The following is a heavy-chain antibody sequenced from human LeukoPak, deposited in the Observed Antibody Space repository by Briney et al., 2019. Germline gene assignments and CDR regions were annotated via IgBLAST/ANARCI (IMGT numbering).Heavy chain of an antibody. V-gene: IGHV3-21*01. CDR1: GFTFSSYA. D-gene: IGHD3-22*01. CDR3: ARRTYYQDSSGYSYYHHYYMDV. Sequence: GGSLSLSCAASGFTFSSYAMSWVRQAPAKGLDWVSSICSSSYIYYAHPLTGRFTISRDNDKNSLDLQMNSLRAEDTAGYYCARRTYYQDSSGYSYYHHYYMDVWGKRPTLPVSS. CDR2: ICSSSYI. J-gene: IGHJ6*03.